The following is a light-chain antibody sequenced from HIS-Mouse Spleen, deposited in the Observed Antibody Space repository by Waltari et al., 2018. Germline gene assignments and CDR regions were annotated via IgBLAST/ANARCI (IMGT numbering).Light chain of an antibody. V-gene: IGLV3-10*01. Sequence: SYPLTPPPPVSVSPRQTARNTCSGDALPKQCPYWYQQKSGQAPVVVVYADSKRPSGIPERFSGSSLGTMATLSISGAQVEDEADYYCYSTDSSSNHRVFGGGTKLTVL. CDR1: ALPKQC. J-gene: IGLJ2*01. CDR3: YSTDSSSNHRV. CDR2: ADS.